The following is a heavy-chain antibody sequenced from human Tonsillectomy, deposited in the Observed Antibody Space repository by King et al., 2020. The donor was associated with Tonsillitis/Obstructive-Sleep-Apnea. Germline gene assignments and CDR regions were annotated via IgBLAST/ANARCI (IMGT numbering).Heavy chain of an antibody. CDR2: IYSGGTT. V-gene: IGHV3-53*01. D-gene: IGHD2-2*01. CDR1: GFTVSSNY. Sequence: QLVQSGGGLIQPGGSLRLSCAASGFTVSSNYMSWVRQAPGKGLEWVSLIYSGGTTYYTDSVKGRFPISRDNSKNTLYLQMNSLRAEVTAVYYCARDLCSSISCYGALDYWGQGTVVTVSS. CDR3: ARDLCSSISCYGALDY. J-gene: IGHJ4*02.